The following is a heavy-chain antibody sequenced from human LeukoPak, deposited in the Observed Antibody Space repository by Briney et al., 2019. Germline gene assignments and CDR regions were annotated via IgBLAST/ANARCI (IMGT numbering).Heavy chain of an antibody. CDR3: ARQTIRPFDF. Sequence: GASVKVSCKTSGYTFTGYYIHWVRQAPGQGLEWMGWINPTNGGKNYAQKFQGRVTMTRDTSISTAYMELSGLRSEDTAIYYCARQTIRPFDFWGQGTLVTVSA. V-gene: IGHV1-2*02. CDR2: INPTNGGK. D-gene: IGHD3-9*01. J-gene: IGHJ4*02. CDR1: GYTFTGYY.